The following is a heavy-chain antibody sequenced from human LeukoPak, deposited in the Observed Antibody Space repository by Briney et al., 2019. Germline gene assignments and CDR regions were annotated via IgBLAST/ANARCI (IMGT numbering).Heavy chain of an antibody. Sequence: GGSLRLSCAASGFTFSSYSMNWVRQAPGKGLEWVSYISSSSSTIYYADSVKGRFTISRDNAKNSLYLQMNSLRAEDTAVYYCASESAAGTNWGQGTLVTVSS. CDR2: ISSSSSTI. V-gene: IGHV3-48*01. J-gene: IGHJ4*02. CDR1: GFTFSSYS. D-gene: IGHD6-13*01. CDR3: ASESAAGTN.